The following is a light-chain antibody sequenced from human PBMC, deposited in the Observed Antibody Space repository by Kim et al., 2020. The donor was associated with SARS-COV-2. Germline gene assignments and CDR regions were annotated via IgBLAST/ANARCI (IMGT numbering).Light chain of an antibody. CDR1: ELGKTY. Sequence: SYELTQPPSVSVSPGQTATITCSGHELGKTYVAXYQQKAGQSPVVVIYQDNKRPSGVPERFSGSNSGNTATLTITGTQSMDEADYFCQTWDSRLVFGGGT. V-gene: IGLV3-1*01. J-gene: IGLJ3*02. CDR3: QTWDSRLV. CDR2: QDN.